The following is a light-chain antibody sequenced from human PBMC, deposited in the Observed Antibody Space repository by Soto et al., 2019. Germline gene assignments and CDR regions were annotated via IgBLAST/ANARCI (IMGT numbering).Light chain of an antibody. CDR3: AQHNSYPRT. V-gene: IGKV1-17*02. CDR2: ATS. J-gene: IGKJ1*01. Sequence: DIQMTQSPSSLSASVGDRVTITCRASQGIGSDAGWYQQKPGKPPKRLIYATSILQSGIPSRFSGGGSGTEFTLTISNLQPEDFATYYCAQHNSYPRTFGQGTRVEMK. CDR1: QGIGSD.